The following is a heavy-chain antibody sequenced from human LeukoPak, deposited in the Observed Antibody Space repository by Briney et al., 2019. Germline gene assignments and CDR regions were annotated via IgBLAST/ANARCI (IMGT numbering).Heavy chain of an antibody. CDR2: VYYSGST. V-gene: IGHV4-59*11. CDR3: ARTSGTYLTFDY. D-gene: IGHD1-26*01. J-gene: IGHJ4*02. Sequence: SETLSLTCTVSGGSIGSHYWSWVRQPPGRGLEWIGYVYYSGSTSYIPSLKSRVTISVDTSKNQFSLNLSSVTAADTAVYYCARTSGTYLTFDYWGQGTLVTVSS. CDR1: GGSIGSHY.